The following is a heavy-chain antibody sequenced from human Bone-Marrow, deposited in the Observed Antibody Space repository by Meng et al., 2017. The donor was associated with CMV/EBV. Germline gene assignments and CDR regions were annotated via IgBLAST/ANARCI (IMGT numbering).Heavy chain of an antibody. V-gene: IGHV3-66*02. J-gene: IGHJ4*02. CDR2: IYSGDST. CDR1: GFTVSSNY. D-gene: IGHD4-17*01. CDR3: ARLITVTNDFDY. Sequence: GESLKISCAASGFTVSSNYMSWVRQAPGKGLEWVSVIYSGDSTYYADSVKGQFTISRDNSKNTLYLQMNSLRPEDTAVYYCARLITVTNDFDYWGQGTLVTVPS.